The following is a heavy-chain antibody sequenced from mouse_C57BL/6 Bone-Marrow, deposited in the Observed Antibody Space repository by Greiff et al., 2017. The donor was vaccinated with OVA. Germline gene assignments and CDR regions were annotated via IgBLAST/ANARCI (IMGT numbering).Heavy chain of an antibody. J-gene: IGHJ3*01. D-gene: IGHD2-5*01. CDR3: ARHAPDYYSNPWFAY. V-gene: IGHV2-9*01. CDR1: GFSFTSYG. Sequence: VMLVESGPGLVAPSQSLSITCHVSGFSFTSYGVDWVRPPPGKGLEWLGVIWGGGSTNYNSALMSRLSISKDNAKSQVFLKMNSRQTDDTAIYYCARHAPDYYSNPWFAYWGQGTLVTVSA. CDR2: IWGGGST.